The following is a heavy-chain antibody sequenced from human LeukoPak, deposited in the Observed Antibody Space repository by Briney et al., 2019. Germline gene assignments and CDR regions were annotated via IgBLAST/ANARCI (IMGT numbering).Heavy chain of an antibody. CDR2: ISDNAYYR. V-gene: IGHV3-21*01. CDR1: GFSFSSYS. J-gene: IGHJ6*02. Sequence: GGSLRLSCAASGFSFSSYSLNWVRQAPGKGLEWVSAISDNAYYRYYTDSVKGRFTVSRDSATSSLYLQVNSLRAEDTAVYYCARIFGSGSPRPKSHGMDVWSQGTTVIVSS. CDR3: ARIFGSGSPRPKSHGMDV. D-gene: IGHD3-10*01.